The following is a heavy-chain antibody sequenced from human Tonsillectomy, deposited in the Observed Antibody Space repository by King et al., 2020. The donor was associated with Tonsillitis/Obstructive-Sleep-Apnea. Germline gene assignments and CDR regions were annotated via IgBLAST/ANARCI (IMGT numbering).Heavy chain of an antibody. D-gene: IGHD5-12*01. CDR1: GFTFSSYS. Sequence: VQLVESGGGLVQPGGSLRLSCAASGFTFSSYSMNWVRQAPGKGLEWVSYISSRSSTMYYADSVKGRFTVSRDNAKNSLYLQMNSLRDEDTAVYYCARDPGIVATYYYMDVWGKGTTVTVSS. CDR3: ARDPGIVATYYYMDV. V-gene: IGHV3-48*02. J-gene: IGHJ6*03. CDR2: ISSRSSTM.